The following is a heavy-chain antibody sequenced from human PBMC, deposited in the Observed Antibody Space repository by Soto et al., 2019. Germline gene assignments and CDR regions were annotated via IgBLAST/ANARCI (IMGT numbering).Heavy chain of an antibody. J-gene: IGHJ4*02. V-gene: IGHV2-5*02. CDR2: IYWADDK. D-gene: IGHD3-3*01. CDR3: AHRVLRTVFGLVTTTAIYFDF. Sequence: QITLNESGPTVVRPTETLTLTCRFSGFSLTTSGVGVGWIRQSPGKAPEWLALIYWADDKRYSASLKSRLTITKDTSKNQVVLPVSDLDSTDTATYYCAHRVLRTVFGLVTTTAIYFDFWGQGTPVAVSS. CDR1: GFSLTTSGVG.